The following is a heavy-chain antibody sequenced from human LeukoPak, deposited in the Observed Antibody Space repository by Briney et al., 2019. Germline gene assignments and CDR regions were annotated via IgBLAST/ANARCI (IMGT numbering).Heavy chain of an antibody. CDR3: ARVGGYSHKD. D-gene: IGHD5-18*01. CDR1: GGSISSSSYY. CDR2: IYYSGST. J-gene: IGHJ4*02. Sequence: SETLSLTCTVSGGSISSSSYYWGWIRQPPGKGLEWIGYIYYSGSTNYNPSLKSRVTISVDTSKNQFSLKLTSVTAADTAVYYCARVGGYSHKDWGQGNLVTVPS. V-gene: IGHV4-61*05.